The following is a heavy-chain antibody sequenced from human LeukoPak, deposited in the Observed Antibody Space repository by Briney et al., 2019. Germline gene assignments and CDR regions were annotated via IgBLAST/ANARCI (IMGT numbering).Heavy chain of an antibody. V-gene: IGHV5-51*01. J-gene: IGHJ3*02. CDR2: IYPGDSDT. CDR1: GYSFTSYW. Sequence: GESLKISCKGSGYSFTSYWIGWVRQMPGKGLGWMGIIYPGDSDTRYSPSFQGQVTISADKSISTAYLQWSSLKASDTAMYYCARGDRIVVVVAATRALSHDAFDIWGQGTMVTVSS. CDR3: ARGDRIVVVVAATRALSHDAFDI. D-gene: IGHD2-15*01.